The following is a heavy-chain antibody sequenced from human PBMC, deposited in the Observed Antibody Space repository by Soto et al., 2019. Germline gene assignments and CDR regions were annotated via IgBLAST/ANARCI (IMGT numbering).Heavy chain of an antibody. J-gene: IGHJ6*02. D-gene: IGHD3-22*01. CDR2: ISWNGGGI. V-gene: IGHV3-9*01. CDR1: GFTFDDYA. CDR3: AIFYSARYYPYLLAF. Sequence: GGSLRLSCAASGFTFDDYAMHWVRLVPGKGLEWVSGISWNGGGIGYADSVKGRFTISRDNAKNSLYLQINSLRAEDTALYYCAIFYSARYYPYLLAFCGQGSSVPGSS.